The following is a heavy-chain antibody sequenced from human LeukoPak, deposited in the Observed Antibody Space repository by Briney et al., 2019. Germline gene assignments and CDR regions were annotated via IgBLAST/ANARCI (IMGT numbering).Heavy chain of an antibody. CDR3: ARARRVSSTNARGIDY. Sequence: ASVKVSCKASGYTFTGYYMHWVRQAPGQGLEWMGRINPSSGGTNYAQKFQGRVTMTRDTPISTAYMELSRLRSDDTAVYYCARARRVSSTNARGIDYWGQGTLVTVSS. J-gene: IGHJ4*02. V-gene: IGHV1-2*06. CDR1: GYTFTGYY. D-gene: IGHD2-2*01. CDR2: INPSSGGT.